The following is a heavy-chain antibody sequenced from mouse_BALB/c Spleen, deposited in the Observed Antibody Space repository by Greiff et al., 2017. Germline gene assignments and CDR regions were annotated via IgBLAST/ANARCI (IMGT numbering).Heavy chain of an antibody. V-gene: IGHV4-1*02. CDR2: INPDSSTI. CDR3: ARPAGGPFAY. CDR1: GFDFSRYW. J-gene: IGHJ3*01. Sequence: EVKVEESGGGLVQPGGSLKLSCAASGFDFSRYWMSWVRQAPGKGLEWIGEINPDSSTINYTPSLKDKFIISRDNAKNTLYLQMSKVRSEDTALYYCARPAGGPFAYWGQGTLVTVSA.